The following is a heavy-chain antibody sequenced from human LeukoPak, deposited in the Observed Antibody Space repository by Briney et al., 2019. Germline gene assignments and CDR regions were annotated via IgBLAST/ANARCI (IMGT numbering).Heavy chain of an antibody. D-gene: IGHD3-3*01. J-gene: IGHJ4*02. CDR2: ISYDGSNK. CDR1: GFTFSSYG. CDR3: AREEWYYFDY. Sequence: GRSLRLSCVASGFTFSSYGMHWVRQAPGKGLEWVAVISYDGSNKYYEDSVKGRFTISRDNSKNTLYLQMNSLRAEDMAVYYCAREEWYYFDYWGQGTLATVSS. V-gene: IGHV3-30*03.